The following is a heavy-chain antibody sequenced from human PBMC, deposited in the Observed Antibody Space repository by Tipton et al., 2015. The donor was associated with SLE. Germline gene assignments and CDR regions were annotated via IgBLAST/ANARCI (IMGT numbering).Heavy chain of an antibody. J-gene: IGHJ4*02. V-gene: IGHV4-30-2*01. Sequence: TLSLTCAVSGGSISSGGYSWSWIRQPPGKGLEWIGYIYHSGSTYYNPSLKSRVTISVDRSKNQFSLKLSSVTAAETAVYYCARDSPYDSSGYYSDYWGQGTQVTVSS. CDR2: IYHSGST. CDR3: ARDSPYDSSGYYSDY. D-gene: IGHD3-22*01. CDR1: GGSISSGGYS.